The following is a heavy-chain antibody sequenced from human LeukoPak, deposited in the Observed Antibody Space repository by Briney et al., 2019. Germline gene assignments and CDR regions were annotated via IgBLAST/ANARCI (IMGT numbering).Heavy chain of an antibody. J-gene: IGHJ3*02. CDR3: AKSNGYGLVDI. CDR1: GYSIRRGYY. CDR2: IYHSGNT. D-gene: IGHD3-10*01. V-gene: IGHV4-38-2*02. Sequence: SETLSLTCTVSGYSIRRGYYWGWIRQPPGQGLDWIGSIYHSGNTFYNPSLKSRVTISVDTSKNQFSLKLTSVTAADTAVYYCAKSNGYGLVDIWGQGTMVTVSS.